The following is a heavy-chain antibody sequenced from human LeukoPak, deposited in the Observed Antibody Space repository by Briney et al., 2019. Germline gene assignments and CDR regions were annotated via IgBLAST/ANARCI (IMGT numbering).Heavy chain of an antibody. CDR2: ISSSSSII. J-gene: IGHJ4*02. CDR1: GFTFSRYS. CDR3: AKDVLLVSGSGSYCDY. D-gene: IGHD3-10*01. V-gene: IGHV3-48*04. Sequence: GGSLRLSCAASGFTFSRYSMNWVRQAPGKGLEWVSYISSSSSIIYYAASVKGRFTISRDNAKNSLYLQMNSLRAEDTALYYCAKDVLLVSGSGSYCDYWGQGTLVTVSS.